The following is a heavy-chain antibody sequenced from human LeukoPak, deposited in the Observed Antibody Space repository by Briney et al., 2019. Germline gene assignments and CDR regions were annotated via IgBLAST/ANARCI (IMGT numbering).Heavy chain of an antibody. V-gene: IGHV4-4*07. J-gene: IGHJ4*02. CDR3: ARAIYGESFDY. CDR1: GGSISSYY. D-gene: IGHD3-10*01. CDR2: IYYSGST. Sequence: PSETLSLTCTVSGGSISSYYWSWIRQPAGKGLEWIGSIYYSGSTYYNPSLKSRVTISVDTSKTQFSLKLNSVTAADTAVYYCARAIYGESFDYWGQGTLVTVSS.